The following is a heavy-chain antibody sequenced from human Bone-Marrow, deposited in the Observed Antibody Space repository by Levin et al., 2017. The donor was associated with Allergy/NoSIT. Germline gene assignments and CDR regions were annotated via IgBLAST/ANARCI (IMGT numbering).Heavy chain of an antibody. D-gene: IGHD2-21*02. J-gene: IGHJ4*02. V-gene: IGHV3-23*01. CDR2: ISGSGHKT. Sequence: QAGGSLRLSCAASGFSFNKYAMSWVRQAPGKGLEWVSAISGSGHKTYYADSVKGRFTISRDNSNNTLYLQMRSPRAEDTAVYYCAKGSLELGGGDYPGYYFVSWGQGTQVTVSS. CDR3: AKGSLELGGGDYPGYYFVS. CDR1: GFSFNKYA.